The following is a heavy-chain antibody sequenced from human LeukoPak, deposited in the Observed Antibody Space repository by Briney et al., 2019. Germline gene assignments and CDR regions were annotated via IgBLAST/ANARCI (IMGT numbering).Heavy chain of an antibody. CDR2: ISSSSSYI. CDR1: GFTFSSYS. CDR3: ARDFDSYCGGGCYSGLENWFDP. Sequence: PGGSLRLSCAASGFTFSSYSMNWVRQAPGKGLEWVSSISSSSSYIYYADSVKGRFTISRDNAKNSLYLQMNSLRAEDTAVYYCARDFDSYCGGGCYSGLENWFDPWGQGTLVTVSS. V-gene: IGHV3-21*01. D-gene: IGHD2-21*02. J-gene: IGHJ5*02.